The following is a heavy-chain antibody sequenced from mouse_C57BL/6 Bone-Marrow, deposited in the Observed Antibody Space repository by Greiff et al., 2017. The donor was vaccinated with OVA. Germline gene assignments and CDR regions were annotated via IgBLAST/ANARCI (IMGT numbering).Heavy chain of an antibody. J-gene: IGHJ3*01. CDR2: IYPGDGDT. V-gene: IGHV1-82*01. Sequence: LVESGPELVKPGASVKISCKASGYAFSSSWMNWVKQRPGKGLEWIGRIYPGDGDTNYNGKFKGKATLTADKSSSTAYRQLSSLTSEDSAVYFCARWGYGSSYVAWFAYWGQGTLVTVSA. D-gene: IGHD1-1*01. CDR3: ARWGYGSSYVAWFAY. CDR1: GYAFSSSW.